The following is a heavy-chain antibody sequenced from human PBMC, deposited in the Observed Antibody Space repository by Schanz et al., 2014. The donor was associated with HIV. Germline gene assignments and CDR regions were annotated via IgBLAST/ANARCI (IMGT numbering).Heavy chain of an antibody. D-gene: IGHD1-26*01. CDR1: GYSFTDHY. CDR2: INPNSGAS. J-gene: IGHJ6*02. V-gene: IGHV1-2*02. CDR3: ARDPSGRPTSAMDV. Sequence: QVQLVQSGAEVKSPGASVKVSCRASGYSFTDHYIHWVRQAPGQGLEWMGWINPNSGASKFVEKFQGRVAMTRDTSMSTAFMEMTRRRSDDTAVYFCARDPSGRPTSAMDVWGQGTTVTVS.